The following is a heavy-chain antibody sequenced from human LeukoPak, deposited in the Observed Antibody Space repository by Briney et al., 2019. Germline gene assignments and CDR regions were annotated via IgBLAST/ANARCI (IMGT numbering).Heavy chain of an antibody. CDR1: GGSISSADYY. D-gene: IGHD1-26*01. CDR2: IYHSGTT. J-gene: IGHJ3*02. Sequence: SETLSLTCTVSGGSISSADYYWSWIRQPPGKGLEWIGSIYHSGTTYYNPSLQSRVTISVDTSKNQFSLKLSSVTAADTAVFYCARSYGSYYEPFDIWGQGTMVTVSS. V-gene: IGHV4-39*07. CDR3: ARSYGSYYEPFDI.